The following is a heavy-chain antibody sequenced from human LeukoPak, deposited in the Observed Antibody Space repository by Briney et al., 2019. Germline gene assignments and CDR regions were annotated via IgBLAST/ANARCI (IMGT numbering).Heavy chain of an antibody. CDR1: GGSISSYF. D-gene: IGHD6-19*01. V-gene: IGHV4-59*12. CDR3: ARGTLYSGWSYYFDY. J-gene: IGHJ4*02. CDR2: IYYSGRS. Sequence: SETLSLTCTVSGGSISSYFWTWIRQPPGKGLEWIGYIYYSGRSNYNPSLKSRVTISVDTSKNQFSLKLSSVTAADTAMYYCARGTLYSGWSYYFDYWGQGSQVTVSS.